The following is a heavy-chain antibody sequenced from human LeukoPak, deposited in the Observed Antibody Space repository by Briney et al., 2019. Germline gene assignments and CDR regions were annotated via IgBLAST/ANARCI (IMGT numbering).Heavy chain of an antibody. D-gene: IGHD3-10*01. CDR1: GFTFSTYA. J-gene: IGHJ4*02. CDR2: IKQGGSEK. V-gene: IGHV3-7*01. CDR3: ARDKGGMVPFDY. Sequence: GSLRLSCAASGFTFSTYAMAWVRQAPGKGLEWVANIKQGGSEKNYVDSVKGRFTIARDDAKNSLYLQMNSLRAEDTAVYFCARDKGGMVPFDYWGQGTLVTVSS.